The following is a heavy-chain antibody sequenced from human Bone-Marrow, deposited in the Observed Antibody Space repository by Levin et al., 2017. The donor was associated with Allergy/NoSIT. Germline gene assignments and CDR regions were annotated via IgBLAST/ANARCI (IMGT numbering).Heavy chain of an antibody. CDR3: ARHDGRDSSGYYHSFAFDV. D-gene: IGHD6-19*01. V-gene: IGHV5-51*01. Sequence: KRGESLKISCKVSGYIFTNHWIVWVRQMPGKGLEWMGIIYPDDSDTTYSPSFQGQVTISADKSISTAYLQWSSLKASDSAMYYCARHDGRDSSGYYHSFAFDVWGQGTMVTVSS. J-gene: IGHJ3*01. CDR1: GYIFTNHW. CDR2: IYPDDSDT.